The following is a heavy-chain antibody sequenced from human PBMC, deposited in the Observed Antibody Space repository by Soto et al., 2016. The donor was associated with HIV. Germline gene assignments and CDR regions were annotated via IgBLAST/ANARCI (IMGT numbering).Heavy chain of an antibody. V-gene: IGHV3-15*01. J-gene: IGHJ4*02. CDR2: IKSKSDGGTT. CDR1: GLTFSNAW. Sequence: EVQLVESGGGLVKPGESLRLSCAVSGLTFSNAWMSWVRQAPGKGLEWVGRIKSKSDGGTTDYAAFVKGRFTISRDDSKNTPHVDIHTLKTEDAGVYYCTTGFSRRWADYWGQGTLVIVSS. CDR3: TTGFSRRWADY. D-gene: IGHD3-16*01.